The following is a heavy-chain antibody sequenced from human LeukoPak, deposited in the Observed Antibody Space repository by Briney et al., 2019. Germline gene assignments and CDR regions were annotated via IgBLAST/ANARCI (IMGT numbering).Heavy chain of an antibody. V-gene: IGHV4-4*07. CDR1: GGSISSYY. D-gene: IGHD5-12*01. CDR2: IYTSGGT. Sequence: PSETLSLTCTVSGGSISSYYWSWIRQPAGKGLEWIGRIYTSGGTNYNPSLKSRVTMSVDTSKNQFSLKLSSVTTADTAVYYCARFPVATYYYGMDVWGQGTTVTVSS. CDR3: ARFPVATYYYGMDV. J-gene: IGHJ6*02.